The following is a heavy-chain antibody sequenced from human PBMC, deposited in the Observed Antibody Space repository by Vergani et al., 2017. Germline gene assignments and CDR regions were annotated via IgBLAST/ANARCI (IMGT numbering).Heavy chain of an antibody. Sequence: QVQLVQSGAEVKKTGASVKVSCKASGYTFTSYGISWVRQAPGQGLEWMGWISAYNGNTNYAQKLQGRVTMTTDTSTSTAYMELRSLRSDDTAVYYCAGESEGSSSYLGGGDFDYWGQGTLVTVSS. D-gene: IGHD3-22*01. CDR3: AGESEGSSSYLGGGDFDY. J-gene: IGHJ4*02. CDR2: ISAYNGNT. V-gene: IGHV1-18*01. CDR1: GYTFTSYG.